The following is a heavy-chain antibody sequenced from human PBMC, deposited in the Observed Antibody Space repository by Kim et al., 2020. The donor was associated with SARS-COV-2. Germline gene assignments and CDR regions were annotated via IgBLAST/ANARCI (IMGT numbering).Heavy chain of an antibody. Sequence: EAGRVRFAISRDKSKNTLYLKMKSLGAEDMAVYYCAKDREQWLVTGSFDYWGQGTLVTVSS. CDR3: AKDREQWLVTGSFDY. V-gene: IGHV3-23*01. J-gene: IGHJ4*02. D-gene: IGHD6-19*01.